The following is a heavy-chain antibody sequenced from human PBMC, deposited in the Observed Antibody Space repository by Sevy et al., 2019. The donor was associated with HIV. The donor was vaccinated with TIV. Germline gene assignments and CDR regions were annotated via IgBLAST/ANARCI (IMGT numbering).Heavy chain of an antibody. Sequence: GGSLRLSCAASGFTFSSYGMHWVRQAPGKGLEWVAVISYDGSNKYYADSVKGRFTISRDNSKNTLYLQMNSLRSEDTAVYYCARGRGDSSGYYYGSYYFDYWGQGTLVTVSS. V-gene: IGHV3-30*03. J-gene: IGHJ4*02. CDR3: ARGRGDSSGYYYGSYYFDY. CDR1: GFTFSSYG. D-gene: IGHD3-22*01. CDR2: ISYDGSNK.